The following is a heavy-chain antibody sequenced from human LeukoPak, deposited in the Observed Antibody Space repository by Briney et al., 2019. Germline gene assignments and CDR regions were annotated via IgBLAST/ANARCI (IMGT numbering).Heavy chain of an antibody. Sequence: ASVKVSCKASGYTFSSYGIIWARQAPGQGLEWMGWVNGYNSNTDYAQKFQGRVAMTRDTSTSTAYVELTSLRSDDTAVYYCARDGGGSYYSDWGQGTLVTVSS. CDR2: VNGYNSNT. CDR3: ARDGGGSYYSD. CDR1: GYTFSSYG. V-gene: IGHV1-18*01. D-gene: IGHD1-26*01. J-gene: IGHJ4*02.